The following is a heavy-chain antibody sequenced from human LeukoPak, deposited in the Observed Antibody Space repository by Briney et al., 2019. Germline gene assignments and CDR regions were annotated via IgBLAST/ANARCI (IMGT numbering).Heavy chain of an antibody. Sequence: PGGSLRLSCAASGFTFSSYSMHWVRQAPGKGLEWVSSISNNSSYIYYADSVKGRFTISRDNAKNPLYLQMNSRRAEDTAVYYWARDGPNDYWGQGTLVTVSS. CDR1: GFTFSSYS. CDR3: ARDGPNDY. V-gene: IGHV3-21*01. J-gene: IGHJ4*02. CDR2: ISNNSSYI.